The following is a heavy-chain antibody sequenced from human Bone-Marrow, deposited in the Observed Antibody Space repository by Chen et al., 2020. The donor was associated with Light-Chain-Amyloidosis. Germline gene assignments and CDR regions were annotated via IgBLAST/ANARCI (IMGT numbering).Heavy chain of an antibody. Sequence: QVQLVXXXXGVVQPGRSLRLSCAASGFTFSSYGMHWVRQAPGKGLEWVAVIWYDGSNKYYADSVKGRFTISRDXSKNTLYXXXXSLRAEDTAVYYCARGSSSSTRGTFDIWGQGTMVTVSS. V-gene: IGHV3-33*01. CDR2: IWYDGSNK. CDR1: GFTFSSYG. CDR3: ARGSSSSTRGTFDI. D-gene: IGHD6-6*01. J-gene: IGHJ3*02.